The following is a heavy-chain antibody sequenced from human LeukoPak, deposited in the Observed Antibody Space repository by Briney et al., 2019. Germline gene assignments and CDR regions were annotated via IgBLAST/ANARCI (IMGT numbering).Heavy chain of an antibody. D-gene: IGHD3-9*01. J-gene: IGHJ6*02. Sequence: ASVNVSCKASGYTFTGYYMHWVRQAPGQGCEWMGWINPSSGGIYSAQKFHGWVTMTRDTSIKTAYMELSRLKPDDTAVYYCARAQLSRYFDRGGMDVWGQGTTVTVSS. CDR2: INPSSGGI. V-gene: IGHV1-2*04. CDR3: ARAQLSRYFDRGGMDV. CDR1: GYTFTGYY.